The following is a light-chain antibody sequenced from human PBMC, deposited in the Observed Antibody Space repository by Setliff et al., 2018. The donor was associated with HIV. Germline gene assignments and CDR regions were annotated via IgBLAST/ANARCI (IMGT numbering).Light chain of an antibody. J-gene: IGLJ3*02. CDR3: CSYAGRYTWV. V-gene: IGLV2-23*02. CDR2: EVN. Sequence: QSALTQPASVSGSPGQSITISCTGTSTDVGNYNLVSWYQQHPGNAPKVIIYEVNKRPSGVSDRFTGSKSGNTASLTISGLQAEDEADYFCCSYAGRYTWVFGGGTKVTVL. CDR1: STDVGNYNL.